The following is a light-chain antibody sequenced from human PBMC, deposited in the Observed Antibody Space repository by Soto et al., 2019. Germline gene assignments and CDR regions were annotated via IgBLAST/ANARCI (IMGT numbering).Light chain of an antibody. Sequence: QSVLTQPPSASGTPGQRVTISCSGSSSNIGSNTVNWYQQLPGTAPKLLIYSNNQRPSGVPERFSGSKSGTSASLAISGLQSEDEADYYCAAWDDSLNGSVVFGGGTKLTVL. CDR3: AAWDDSLNGSVV. CDR2: SNN. V-gene: IGLV1-44*01. CDR1: SSNIGSNT. J-gene: IGLJ2*01.